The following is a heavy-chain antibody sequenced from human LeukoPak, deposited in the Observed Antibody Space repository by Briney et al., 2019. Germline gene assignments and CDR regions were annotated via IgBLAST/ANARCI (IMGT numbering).Heavy chain of an antibody. V-gene: IGHV1-2*02. CDR2: INPNSGGT. D-gene: IGHD6-13*01. CDR3: ARESAIAAALDY. Sequence: ASVKVSCKASGYTFTGYYMHWVRQAPGQGLEWMGWINPNSGGTNYAQKFQGRVTMTRDTSISTAYMELSRLRSDDTAVYYCARESAIAAALDYWGQETLVTVSS. CDR1: GYTFTGYY. J-gene: IGHJ4*02.